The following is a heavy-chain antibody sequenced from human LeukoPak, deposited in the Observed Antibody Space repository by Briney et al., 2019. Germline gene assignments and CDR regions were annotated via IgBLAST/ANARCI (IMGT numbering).Heavy chain of an antibody. CDR1: GFTCSSYG. CDR2: ISYDGSNK. Sequence: GGSLRLSCAASGFTCSSYGMHWVRQAPGKGLEWVAVISYDGSNKYYADSVKGRFTISRDNSKNTLYLQMNSLRAEDTAVYYCAKDLGCSSTSCYAGLDYWGQGTLVTVSS. D-gene: IGHD2-2*01. J-gene: IGHJ4*02. CDR3: AKDLGCSSTSCYAGLDY. V-gene: IGHV3-30*18.